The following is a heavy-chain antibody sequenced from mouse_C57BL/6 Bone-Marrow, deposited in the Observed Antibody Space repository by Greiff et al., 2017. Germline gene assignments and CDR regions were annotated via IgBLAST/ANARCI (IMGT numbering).Heavy chain of an antibody. CDR1: GYTFTSYW. CDR3: ARSQTGGGEYYFDY. CDR2: IDPSDSYT. D-gene: IGHD4-1*01. Sequence: QVQLQQPGAELVKPGASVKLSCKASGYTFTSYWMQWVKQRPGQGLEWIGEIDPSDSYTNYNQKFKGKATLTVDTSSSTAYMQLSSLTSEDSAVYYCARSQTGGGEYYFDYWGQGTTLTVSS. V-gene: IGHV1-50*01. J-gene: IGHJ2*01.